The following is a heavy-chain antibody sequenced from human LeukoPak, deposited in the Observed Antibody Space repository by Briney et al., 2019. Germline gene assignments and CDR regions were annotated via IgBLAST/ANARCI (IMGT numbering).Heavy chain of an antibody. V-gene: IGHV4-30-2*01. CDR1: GGSISSGGYY. D-gene: IGHD6-13*01. CDR2: IYHSGST. Sequence: SETLSLTCTVSGGSISSGGYYWSWIRQPPGKGLEWIGYIYHSGSTYYNPSLKSRVTISVDRSKNQFSLKLSSVTAADTAVYYCARKGEFSESIAAAGMGYFDYWGQGTLVTVSS. J-gene: IGHJ4*02. CDR3: ARKGEFSESIAAAGMGYFDY.